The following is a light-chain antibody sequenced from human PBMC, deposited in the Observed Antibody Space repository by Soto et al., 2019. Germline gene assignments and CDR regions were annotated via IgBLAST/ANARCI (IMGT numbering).Light chain of an antibody. CDR2: GAS. CDR1: QSVSNNY. Sequence: IGLRQAPGTRFVPRGRRATLYYRASQSVSNNYLAWYQQKPGQAPRLLIYGASSRATGIPDRFSGRGSGTDFTLTISRLDPEDFAVYYCQQYGSSPWAFGRGTKVDIK. V-gene: IGKV3-20*01. J-gene: IGKJ1*01. CDR3: QQYGSSPWA.